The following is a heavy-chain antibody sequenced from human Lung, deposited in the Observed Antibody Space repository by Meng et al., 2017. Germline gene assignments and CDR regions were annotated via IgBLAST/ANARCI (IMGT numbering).Heavy chain of an antibody. Sequence: QVQLQESGPGLVEPSQTLSLTCTVSGVSFSRGGYYWGWIRQHPGRGLEWIGYIYYSGSTFYNPAFKGRVTISVDTSKNQFSLNLNSVSAADTAVYYCVRERNRLLDPWGQGTLVTVSS. J-gene: IGHJ5*02. CDR1: GVSFSRGGYY. CDR2: IYYSGST. CDR3: VRERNRLLDP. D-gene: IGHD3-3*01. V-gene: IGHV4-31*03.